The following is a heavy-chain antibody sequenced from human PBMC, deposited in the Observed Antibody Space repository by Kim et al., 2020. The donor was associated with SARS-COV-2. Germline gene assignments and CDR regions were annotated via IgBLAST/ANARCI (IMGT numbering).Heavy chain of an antibody. J-gene: IGHJ4*02. CDR2: ISYSGYT. CDR3: ARRVWSGSSFAFDY. V-gene: IGHV4-39*01. Sequence: SETLSLTCSVSGGSIRSSSNYWGWIRQPPGKGLEWIGTISYSGYTFYNSSLRSRATISVDTSNNQLSLKLSSVTAADTSVYYCARRVWSGSSFAFDYWGQGNLVTVSS. CDR1: GGSIRSSSNY. D-gene: IGHD3-3*01.